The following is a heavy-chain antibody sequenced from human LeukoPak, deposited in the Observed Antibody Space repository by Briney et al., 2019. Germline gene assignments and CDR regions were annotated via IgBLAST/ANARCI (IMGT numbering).Heavy chain of an antibody. D-gene: IGHD3-3*01. J-gene: IGHJ6*02. V-gene: IGHV3-30*18. CDR1: GVTFSDFW. CDR2: ISYDGSNK. CDR3: AKAFRSGPLYGMDV. Sequence: GGSLRLSCEASGVTFSDFWMTWVRQAPGKGLEWVAVISYDGSNKYYADSVKGRFTISRDNSKNTLYLQLNSLRAEDTAVYYCAKAFRSGPLYGMDVWGQGTTVTVSS.